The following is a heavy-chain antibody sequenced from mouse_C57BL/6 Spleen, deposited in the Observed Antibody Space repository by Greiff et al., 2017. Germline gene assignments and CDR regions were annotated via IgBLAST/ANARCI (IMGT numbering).Heavy chain of an antibody. CDR3: ARSCYYLYYFDY. D-gene: IGHD2-3*01. V-gene: IGHV1-22*01. CDR1: GYTFTDYN. Sequence: VQLQQSGPELVKPGASVKMSCKASGYTFTDYNMHWVKQSNGKSLEWIGYINPNNGGTSYNQKFKGKATLTVNKSSSTAYMELRSLTSEDSAVYYCARSCYYLYYFDYWGQGTTRTVSS. CDR2: INPNNGGT. J-gene: IGHJ2*01.